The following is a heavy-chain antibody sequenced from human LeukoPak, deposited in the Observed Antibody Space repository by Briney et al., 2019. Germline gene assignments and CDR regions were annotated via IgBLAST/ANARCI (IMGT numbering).Heavy chain of an antibody. CDR3: ARPRSNVVVTASPPDWYFDL. J-gene: IGHJ2*01. V-gene: IGHV4-39*01. CDR2: IFYSGST. D-gene: IGHD2-21*02. Sequence: SETLSLTCTVSGGSISSSSYYWGWIRQPPGKGLEWMGRIFYSGSTYYNPSLKSRVTISVDTSKNQFSLKLSFVTAGDTAVYYCARPRSNVVVTASPPDWYFDLWGRGTLGTVSS. CDR1: GGSISSSSYY.